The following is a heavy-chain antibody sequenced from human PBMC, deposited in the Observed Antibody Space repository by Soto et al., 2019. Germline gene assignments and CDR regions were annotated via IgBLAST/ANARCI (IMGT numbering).Heavy chain of an antibody. V-gene: IGHV4-59*01. J-gene: IGHJ4*02. CDR1: GGSISNYY. D-gene: IGHD1-26*01. Sequence: PSETLSLTCTVSGGSISNYYWSWVRQPPGKGLEWIGYIYDSGSTNYSPSLKSRVTMSVVTSKNQFSLKLSSMTAADTVVYYCARYSGTYYVYWGPGILVTVSS. CDR2: IYDSGST. CDR3: ARYSGTYYVY.